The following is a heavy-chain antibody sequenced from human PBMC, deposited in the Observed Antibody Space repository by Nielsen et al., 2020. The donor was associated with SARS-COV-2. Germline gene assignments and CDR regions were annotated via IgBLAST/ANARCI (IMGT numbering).Heavy chain of an antibody. D-gene: IGHD2-21*01. CDR1: NGSLSGFY. Sequence: SETLSLTCAVYNGSLSGFYWSWIRQPPGKGLEWIGEINHSGSTNYNSSLKSRVTISVDTSKNQFSLKLSSVTAADTAVYYCARPTMSYCGGDCSDYWGQGTLVTVSS. CDR2: INHSGST. V-gene: IGHV4-34*01. J-gene: IGHJ4*02. CDR3: ARPTMSYCGGDCSDY.